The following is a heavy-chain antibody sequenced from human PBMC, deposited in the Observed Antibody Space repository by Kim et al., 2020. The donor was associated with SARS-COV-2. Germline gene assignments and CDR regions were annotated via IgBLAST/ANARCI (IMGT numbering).Heavy chain of an antibody. J-gene: IGHJ4*02. CDR1: GFTFDDYA. CDR2: ISWNSGSI. D-gene: IGHD4-17*01. Sequence: SLRLSCAASGFTFDDYAMHWVRQAPGKGLEWVSGISWNSGSIGYADSVKGRFTISRDNAKNSLYLQMNSLRAEDTALYYCAQAGGDYGWGYYFDYWGQGTLVTVSS. CDR3: AQAGGDYGWGYYFDY. V-gene: IGHV3-9*01.